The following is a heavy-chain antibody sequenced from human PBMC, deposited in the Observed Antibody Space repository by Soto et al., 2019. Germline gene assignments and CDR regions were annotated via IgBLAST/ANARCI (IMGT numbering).Heavy chain of an antibody. CDR2: IIPIFGTA. J-gene: IGHJ3*01. CDR3: ASFYDRGVFSPPDPFDL. V-gene: IGHV1-69*13. Sequence: ASVKVSCKASGGTFSSYAISWVRQAPGQGLEWMGGIIPIFGTANYAQKFQGRVTITADESTSTAYMELSSLRSEDTAVYYCASFYDRGVFSPPDPFDLWGQGKRITVS. CDR1: GGTFSSYA. D-gene: IGHD3-22*01.